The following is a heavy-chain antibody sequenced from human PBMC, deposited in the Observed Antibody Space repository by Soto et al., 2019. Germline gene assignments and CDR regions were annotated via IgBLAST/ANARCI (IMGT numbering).Heavy chain of an antibody. CDR2: IVVGSGNT. J-gene: IGHJ4*02. V-gene: IGHV1-58*01. D-gene: IGHD4-17*01. CDR3: AAAGGYGGYGY. Sequence: GASVKVSCKASGLTFTSSAVQWVRQARGQRLEWIGWIVVGSGNTNYAQKFQERVTITRDMSTSTAYMELSSLRSEDTAVYYCAAAGGYGGYGYWGQGTLVTVSS. CDR1: GLTFTSSA.